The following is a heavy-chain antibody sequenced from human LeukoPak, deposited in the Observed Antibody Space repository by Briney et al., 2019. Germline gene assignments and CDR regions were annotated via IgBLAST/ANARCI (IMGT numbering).Heavy chain of an antibody. CDR1: GGSINNYY. Sequence: NPSETLSLTCTVSGGSINNYYWSWIRQPPGKGLEWIGEINHSGSTNYNPSLKSRVTISVDTSKNQFSLKLSSVTAADTAVYYCARGAGTEDYWGQGTLVTVSS. CDR3: ARGAGTEDY. V-gene: IGHV4-34*01. CDR2: INHSGST. D-gene: IGHD2-8*02. J-gene: IGHJ4*02.